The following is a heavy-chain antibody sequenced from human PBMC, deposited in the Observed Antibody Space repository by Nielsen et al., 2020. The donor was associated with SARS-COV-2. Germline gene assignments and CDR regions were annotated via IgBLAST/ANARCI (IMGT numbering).Heavy chain of an antibody. Sequence: ETLSLTCAASGFTFDDYTMHWVRQAPGKGLEWVSLITWDGGRTDYADSVKGRFTISRDNSKNSLYLQMDSLRAEDTALYYCTKARSSSWYYFDYWGQGTLVTVSS. CDR3: TKARSSSWYYFDY. V-gene: IGHV3-43*01. D-gene: IGHD6-13*01. CDR2: ITWDGGRT. CDR1: GFTFDDYT. J-gene: IGHJ4*02.